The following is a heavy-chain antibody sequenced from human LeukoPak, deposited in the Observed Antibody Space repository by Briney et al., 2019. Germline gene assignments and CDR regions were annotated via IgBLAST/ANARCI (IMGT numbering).Heavy chain of an antibody. D-gene: IGHD3-22*01. V-gene: IGHV4-31*03. CDR2: IYYSGST. J-gene: IGHJ4*02. CDR3: AREYYYDSSALN. CDR1: GGSISSGGYY. Sequence: SQTLSLTCTVSGGSISSGGYYWSWIRQHPGKGLEWIGYIYYSGSTYYNPSLKSRVTISVDTSKNQFSLKLGSVTAADTAVYYCAREYYYDSSALNWGQGTLVTVSS.